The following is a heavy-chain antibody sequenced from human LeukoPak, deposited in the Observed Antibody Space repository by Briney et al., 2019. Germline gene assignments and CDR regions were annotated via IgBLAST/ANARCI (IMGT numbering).Heavy chain of an antibody. D-gene: IGHD6-13*01. V-gene: IGHV3-23*01. Sequence: GGSLRLSCAASGFTFSGYAMSWVRQAPGRGLEWVSTIYDNTYYADSVKGRFTISRDNSKNTLYLQMNSLRAEDTAVYYCAKRGSYCFDYFGQGTLVTVSS. CDR2: IYDNT. CDR3: AKRGSYCFDY. CDR1: GFTFSGYA. J-gene: IGHJ4*02.